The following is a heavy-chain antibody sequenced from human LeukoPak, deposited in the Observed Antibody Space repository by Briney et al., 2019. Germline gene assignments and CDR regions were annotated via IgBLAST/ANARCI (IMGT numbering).Heavy chain of an antibody. J-gene: IGHJ4*02. CDR3: ARDKGAVAGSTDY. D-gene: IGHD6-19*01. V-gene: IGHV4-38-2*02. CDR2: IYHSGST. CDR1: GYSISSGYY. Sequence: RPSETLSLTCAVSGYSISSGYYWGWIRQPPGKGLEWIGSIYHSGSTYYNPSLKSRVTISVDTSKNQFSLKLSSMTAADTAVYYCARDKGAVAGSTDYWGQGTLVTVSS.